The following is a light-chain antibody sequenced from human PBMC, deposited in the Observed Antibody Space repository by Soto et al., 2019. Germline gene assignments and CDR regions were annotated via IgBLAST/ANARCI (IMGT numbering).Light chain of an antibody. Sequence: QSALTQPASVSGSTGQSITISCTGTSSDIGSYNYVAWYQQFLGKTPKLIIYEVRNRPSGVSFRFSGSKSGNTASLTISGLQAEDEADYYCISYRGSDTSYVFGTGTKVTVL. CDR3: ISYRGSDTSYV. J-gene: IGLJ1*01. CDR1: SSDIGSYNY. CDR2: EVR. V-gene: IGLV2-14*01.